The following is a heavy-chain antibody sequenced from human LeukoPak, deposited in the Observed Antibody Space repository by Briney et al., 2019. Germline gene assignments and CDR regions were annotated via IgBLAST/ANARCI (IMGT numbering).Heavy chain of an antibody. J-gene: IGHJ3*02. CDR2: IYPGDSDT. Sequence: ESLKISCKGSGYSFTSYWIGWVRQMPGKGLEWMGIIYPGDSDTRYSPSFQGQVTISADKSISTAYLQWSSLKASDTAMYHCARRFVSQQNSVAFDIWGQGTMVTVSS. CDR3: ARRFVSQQNSVAFDI. CDR1: GYSFTSYW. D-gene: IGHD6-13*01. V-gene: IGHV5-51*01.